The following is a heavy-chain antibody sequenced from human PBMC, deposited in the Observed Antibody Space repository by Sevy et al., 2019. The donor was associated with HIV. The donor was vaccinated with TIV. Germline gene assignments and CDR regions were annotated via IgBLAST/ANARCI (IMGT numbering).Heavy chain of an antibody. V-gene: IGHV1-24*01. CDR1: GYTLTELS. CDR3: STTRDDYDSSGYPFDY. Sequence: ASVKVSCKVSGYTLTELSMHWVRQAPGKGLEWMATFDPEDGETIYAQKFQGRVTMTEDTSTDTAYMELSSLRSEDTAVYYCSTTRDDYDSSGYPFDYWGQGTLVTVSS. D-gene: IGHD3-22*01. J-gene: IGHJ4*02. CDR2: FDPEDGET.